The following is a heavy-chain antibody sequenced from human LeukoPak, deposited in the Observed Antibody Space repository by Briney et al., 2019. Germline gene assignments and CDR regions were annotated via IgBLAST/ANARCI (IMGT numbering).Heavy chain of an antibody. CDR3: ARDGGAYQLPQEDSYYYYGMDV. Sequence: GGSLRLSCAASGFTFSSYSMNWVRQAPGKGLEWVSSISSSSSYIYYADSVKGRFTISRDNAKNSLYLQMNSLRADDTAVYYCARDGGAYQLPQEDSYYYYGMDVWGQGTTVTVSS. CDR1: GFTFSSYS. V-gene: IGHV3-21*01. J-gene: IGHJ6*02. D-gene: IGHD2-2*01. CDR2: ISSSSSYI.